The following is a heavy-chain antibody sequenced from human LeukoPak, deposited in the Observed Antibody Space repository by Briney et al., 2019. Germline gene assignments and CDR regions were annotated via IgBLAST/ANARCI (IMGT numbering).Heavy chain of an antibody. CDR1: GFTFSSYG. CDR2: IRYDGRNK. Sequence: PGGSLRLSCAASGFTFSSYGMHWVRQAPGKGLDWVAFIRYDGRNKYYADSVKGRFTISRDNSKNTLYLQMNSLRAEDTAVYYCAKDPRAAADWFDPWGQGTLVTVSS. J-gene: IGHJ5*02. D-gene: IGHD6-13*01. V-gene: IGHV3-30*02. CDR3: AKDPRAAADWFDP.